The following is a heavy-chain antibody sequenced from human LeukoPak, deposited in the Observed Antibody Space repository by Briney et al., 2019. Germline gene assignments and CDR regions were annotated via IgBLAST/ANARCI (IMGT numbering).Heavy chain of an antibody. CDR3: ARVPYSYVHFDY. Sequence: GASVKVSCKASGYTFTGYYMHWERQAPGQGLEWMGWINPNSGGTNYAQKFQGRVTMTRDTSISTAYMELSRLRSDDTAVYYCARVPYSYVHFDYWGQGTLVTVSS. CDR1: GYTFTGYY. D-gene: IGHD5-18*01. CDR2: INPNSGGT. J-gene: IGHJ4*02. V-gene: IGHV1-2*02.